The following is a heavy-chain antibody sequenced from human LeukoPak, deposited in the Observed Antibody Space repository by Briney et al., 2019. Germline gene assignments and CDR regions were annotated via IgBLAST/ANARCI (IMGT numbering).Heavy chain of an antibody. D-gene: IGHD3-9*01. CDR3: AKCMDILTGYLWSLDY. CDR1: GFTLSSYV. Sequence: PGGSLRLSCAASGFTLSSYVMHWVRQAPGKGLEWVAVISYDGSNEYYADSVKGRFTISRDNSKNTLYLQMNSLRAADTAVYYCAKCMDILTGYLWSLDYWGQGTLVTVSS. V-gene: IGHV3-30*04. J-gene: IGHJ4*02. CDR2: ISYDGSNE.